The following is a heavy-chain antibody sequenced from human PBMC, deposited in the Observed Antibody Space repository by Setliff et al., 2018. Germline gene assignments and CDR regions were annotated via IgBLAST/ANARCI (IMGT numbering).Heavy chain of an antibody. CDR1: GYTFSTYG. V-gene: IGHV1-18*01. CDR3: ARTVYYDSSGYGV. D-gene: IGHD3-22*01. CDR2: ISAYNGNT. Sequence: ASVKVSCKASGYTFSTYGITWVRQAPGQGLEWMGWISAYNGNTNYAQKLQGRVTMTTDTSTSTAYVELRSLRSDDTAVYYCARTVYYDSSGYGVWGQGTQVTVS. J-gene: IGHJ4*02.